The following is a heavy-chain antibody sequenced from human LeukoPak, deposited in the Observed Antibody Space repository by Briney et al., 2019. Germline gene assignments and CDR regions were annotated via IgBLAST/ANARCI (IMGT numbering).Heavy chain of an antibody. CDR1: GGSISSSSYY. V-gene: IGHV4-39*07. CDR2: IYYSGST. CDR3: ARVPGYDFWSGPLYYYYMDV. J-gene: IGHJ6*03. D-gene: IGHD3-3*01. Sequence: SETLSLTCTVSGGSISSSSYYWGWIRQPPGKGLEWIGSIYYSGSTYYNPSLKSRVTISVDTSKNQFSLKLSPVTAADTAVYYCARVPGYDFWSGPLYYYYMDVWGKGTTVTVSS.